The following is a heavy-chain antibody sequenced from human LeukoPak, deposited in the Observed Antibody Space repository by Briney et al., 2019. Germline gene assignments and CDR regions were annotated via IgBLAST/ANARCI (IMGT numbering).Heavy chain of an antibody. Sequence: GASVKVSCKASGGTFSSYAISWVRQAPGQGLEWMGGIIPIFGTANYAQKFQGRVTITADESTSTAYMELSSLRSEDTAVYYCARDRDTYYDSSAHGAFDIWGQGTMVTVSS. J-gene: IGHJ3*02. V-gene: IGHV1-69*13. D-gene: IGHD3-22*01. CDR2: IIPIFGTA. CDR1: GGTFSSYA. CDR3: ARDRDTYYDSSAHGAFDI.